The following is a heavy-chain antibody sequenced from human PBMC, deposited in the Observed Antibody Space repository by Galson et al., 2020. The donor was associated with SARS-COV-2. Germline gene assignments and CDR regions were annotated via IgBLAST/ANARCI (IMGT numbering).Heavy chain of an antibody. J-gene: IGHJ3*01. CDR3: ARKAYDTTGDSFDV. CDR2: LFTSGNT. D-gene: IGHD3-22*01. V-gene: IGHV4-4*08. Sequence: SETLSLTCTVSGDSISLYYWSWIRHLPGNGLQWLGYLFTSGNTDYNPSLAGRVAISPDKSKNQFSLKVRSVTAADTALYFCARKAYDTTGDSFDVWGQGIMVTVSS. CDR1: GDSISLYY.